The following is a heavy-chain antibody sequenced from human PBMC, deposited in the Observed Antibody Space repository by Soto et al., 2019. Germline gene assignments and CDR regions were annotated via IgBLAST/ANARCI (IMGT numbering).Heavy chain of an antibody. CDR2: IWYDGSNK. CDR1: GFTFSSYG. J-gene: IGHJ6*02. V-gene: IGHV3-33*01. CDR3: ARYYYDSSGYDGMDG. D-gene: IGHD3-22*01. Sequence: QVQLVESGGGVVQPGRSLRLSCAASGFTFSSYGMHWVRQAPGKGLEWVAVIWYDGSNKYYADSVKGRFTISRDNSKNSLYLQMSGLRVEDRAVYYCARYYYDSSGYDGMDGWGQGTTVTVSS.